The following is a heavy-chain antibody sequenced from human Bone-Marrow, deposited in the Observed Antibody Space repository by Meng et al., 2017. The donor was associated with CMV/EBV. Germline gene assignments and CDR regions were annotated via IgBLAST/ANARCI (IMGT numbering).Heavy chain of an antibody. V-gene: IGHV4-59*01. J-gene: IGHJ6*02. CDR3: AKGEDGMDV. CDR2: IYYSGST. CDR1: GGSISSYY. Sequence: GSLRLSCTVSGGSISSYYWSWIRQPPGKGLEWIGYIYYSGSTNYNPSLKSRVTISVDTSKNQFSLKLSSVTAADTAVYYCAKGEDGMDVWGQGTTVTVSS.